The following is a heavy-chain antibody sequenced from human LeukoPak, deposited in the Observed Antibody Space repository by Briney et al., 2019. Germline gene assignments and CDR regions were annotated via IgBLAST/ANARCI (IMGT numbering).Heavy chain of an antibody. V-gene: IGHV3-23*01. CDR2: ISGSGGST. CDR3: AKVRSVLLWFGELGWDY. Sequence: GGSLRLSCAASGFTFSSYAMSWVRQAPGKGLEWVSAISGSGGSTYYADSVKGRFTISRDNSKNTLYLQMNSLRAEDTAVYYCAKVRSVLLWFGELGWDYWGQGTLVTVSS. D-gene: IGHD3-10*01. CDR1: GFTFSSYA. J-gene: IGHJ4*02.